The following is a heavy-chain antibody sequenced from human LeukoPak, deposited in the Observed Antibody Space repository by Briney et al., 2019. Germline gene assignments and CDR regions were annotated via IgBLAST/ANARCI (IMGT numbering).Heavy chain of an antibody. Sequence: GGSLRLSCAASGFTFSSYWMSWVRQAPGKGLEWVANIKQDGSEKYYVDSVKGRFTISRDNAKSSLYLQMNSLRAEDTAVYYCARPYGGNSKSVFDYWGQGTLVTVSS. J-gene: IGHJ4*02. CDR3: ARPYGGNSKSVFDY. V-gene: IGHV3-7*01. CDR2: IKQDGSEK. D-gene: IGHD4-23*01. CDR1: GFTFSSYW.